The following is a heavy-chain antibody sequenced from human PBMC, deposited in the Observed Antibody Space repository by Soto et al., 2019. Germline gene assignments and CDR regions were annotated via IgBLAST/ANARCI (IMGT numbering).Heavy chain of an antibody. V-gene: IGHV2-5*02. CDR2: IYWDDDK. J-gene: IGHJ5*02. D-gene: IGHD3-3*02. Sequence: QITLKESGPTLVKPTQTLTLTCTFSGFSLSTSGVGVGWIRQPPGKALEWLALIYWDDDKRYSPSLKSRLTITKDTSKNRVVLTMTNMDPVDTATYYCAHSSPRSRHFWSGYYPRGGFDPWGQGTLVTVSS. CDR3: AHSSPRSRHFWSGYYPRGGFDP. CDR1: GFSLSTSGVG.